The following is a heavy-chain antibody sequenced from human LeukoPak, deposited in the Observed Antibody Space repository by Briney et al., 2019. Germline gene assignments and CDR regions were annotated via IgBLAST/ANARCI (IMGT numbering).Heavy chain of an antibody. D-gene: IGHD3-10*01. Sequence: GGSLRLSCAASGFAFSNYAMSWVRQAPGKGLEWVSSLISSGATTYYADSVKGRFTISRDNSKNTVHLQMDSLRAEDTAMYFCVRDVGAVRGEVYFDYWGQGTLVTVSS. CDR2: LISSGATT. CDR1: GFAFSNYA. CDR3: VRDVGAVRGEVYFDY. J-gene: IGHJ4*02. V-gene: IGHV3-23*01.